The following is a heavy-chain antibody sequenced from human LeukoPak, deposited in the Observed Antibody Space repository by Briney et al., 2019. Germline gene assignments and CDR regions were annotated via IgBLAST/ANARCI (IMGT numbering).Heavy chain of an antibody. CDR1: GYTFTGYY. D-gene: IGHD2/OR15-2a*01. CDR3: ATDEGGIRLLC. J-gene: IGHJ4*02. CDR2: INPNGGGT. Sequence: ASVKASCKASGYTFTGYYMHWVRQAPGQGLGWMGWINPNGGGTNYAQKFQGRVTMTEDTSTDTAYMELSSLRSEDTAVYYCATDEGGIRLLCWGQGTLVTVSS. V-gene: IGHV1-2*02.